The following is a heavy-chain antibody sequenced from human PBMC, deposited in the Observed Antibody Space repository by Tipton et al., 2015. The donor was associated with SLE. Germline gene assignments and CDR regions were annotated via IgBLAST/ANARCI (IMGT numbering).Heavy chain of an antibody. V-gene: IGHV4-59*11. Sequence: TLSLTCTVSGGSISSHYWTWIRQPPGKGLEWIGYFYYSGNAKYNPSLKRRVTISGDTSKNQFSLTLMSVTAADTAVYFCARIIAGHGDAFDVWGQGTMVTVSS. CDR2: FYYSGNA. CDR1: GGSISSHY. CDR3: ARIIAGHGDAFDV. J-gene: IGHJ3*01.